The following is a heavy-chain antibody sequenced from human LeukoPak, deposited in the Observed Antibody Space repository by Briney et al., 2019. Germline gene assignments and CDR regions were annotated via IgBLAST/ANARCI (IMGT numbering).Heavy chain of an antibody. CDR1: GFTFSSYE. J-gene: IGHJ4*02. CDR2: ISSSGSTI. CDR3: VRDGVRDGLYFDY. V-gene: IGHV3-48*03. D-gene: IGHD5-24*01. Sequence: PGGSLRLSCAASGFTFSSYEMNWVRQAPGKGLEWVSYISSSGSTIYYADSVKGRFTISRDNAKNSLDLQMNSLRAEDTAVYYCVRDGVRDGLYFDYWGQGTLVTVSS.